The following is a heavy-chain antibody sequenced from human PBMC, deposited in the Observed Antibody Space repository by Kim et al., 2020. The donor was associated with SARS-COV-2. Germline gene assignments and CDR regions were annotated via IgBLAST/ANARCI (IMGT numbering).Heavy chain of an antibody. Sequence: ASVKVSCKASGYTFTNYDVNWMRQAPGQGPEWMGWMDPNSGDTGLVQKFQGRVLLTTNTSKATAYMELRNLRFEDTAVDYCAREFGFGQRLPKNLFDHWGQGTLVTVSS. CDR1: GYTFTNYD. J-gene: IGHJ5*02. V-gene: IGHV1-8*01. D-gene: IGHD3-10*01. CDR3: AREFGFGQRLPKNLFDH. CDR2: MDPNSGDT.